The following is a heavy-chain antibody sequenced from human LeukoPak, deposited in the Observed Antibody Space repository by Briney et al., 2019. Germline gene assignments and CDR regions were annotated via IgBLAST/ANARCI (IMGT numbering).Heavy chain of an antibody. CDR2: INPSGGST. J-gene: IGHJ4*02. Sequence: ASVKVSCKASGYTFTSYYMHCVRQAPGQGLEWMGIINPSGGSTRYAQKFQGRVTMTRDTSTSTVYMERSSLRSEDTAVYYCARNPVTTKYFDYWGQGTLVTVSS. CDR3: ARNPVTTKYFDY. V-gene: IGHV1-46*01. CDR1: GYTFTSYY. D-gene: IGHD4-17*01.